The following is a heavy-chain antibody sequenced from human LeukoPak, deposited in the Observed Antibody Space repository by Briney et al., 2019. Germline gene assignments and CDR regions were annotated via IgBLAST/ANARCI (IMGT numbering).Heavy chain of an antibody. CDR2: IYTSGST. Sequence: SETLSLTCIVSGGSISSYYWSWIRQPAGKGLEWIGRIYTSGSTNYNPSLKSRVTMSVDTSKNQFSLRLSSVTAAGTAVYYCARSNSGWSTYYFDLWGRGTLVTVSS. J-gene: IGHJ2*01. D-gene: IGHD6-19*01. V-gene: IGHV4-4*07. CDR3: ARSNSGWSTYYFDL. CDR1: GGSISSYY.